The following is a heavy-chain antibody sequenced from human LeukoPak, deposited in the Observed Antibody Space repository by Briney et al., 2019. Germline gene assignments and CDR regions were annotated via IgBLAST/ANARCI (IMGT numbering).Heavy chain of an antibody. Sequence: GGSLRLSCAASGFTFDDYAMHWVRQAPGKGLEWVSLISWDGGSIYYADSVKGRFTISRDNSKNSLYLQMNSLRAEDTALYYCAKGTSSWHEFDYWGQGTLVTVSS. J-gene: IGHJ4*02. D-gene: IGHD6-13*01. CDR3: AKGTSSWHEFDY. V-gene: IGHV3-43D*03. CDR2: ISWDGGSI. CDR1: GFTFDDYA.